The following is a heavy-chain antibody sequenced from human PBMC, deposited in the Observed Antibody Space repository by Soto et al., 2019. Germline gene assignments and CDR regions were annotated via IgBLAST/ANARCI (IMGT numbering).Heavy chain of an antibody. CDR1: GGSISSSSYY. J-gene: IGHJ5*02. V-gene: IGHV4-39*01. CDR2: IYYSGST. Sequence: SETLSLTCTVSGGSISSSSYYWGWIRQPPGKGLEWIGSIYYSGSTYYNPSLKSRVTISVDTSKNQFSLKLSSVTAADTAVYYCAKTYYDFWSAKDWFDPWGQGTPVTVSS. CDR3: AKTYYDFWSAKDWFDP. D-gene: IGHD3-3*01.